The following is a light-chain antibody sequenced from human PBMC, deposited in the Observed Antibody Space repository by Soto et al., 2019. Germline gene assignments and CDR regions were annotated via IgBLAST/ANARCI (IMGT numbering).Light chain of an antibody. CDR2: GNN. J-gene: IGLJ2*01. CDR1: SSNIGSNY. CDR3: ASWDDSLSGVI. V-gene: IGLV1-47*02. Sequence: QAVVTQPPSASGTPGQRVTISCSGSSSNIGSNYVYWYQHLPGTAPKLLIYGNNRRPSGVPDRFSGSKSGTSDSLAISGLRSEDEADYYCASWDDSLSGVIFGGGTKLTVL.